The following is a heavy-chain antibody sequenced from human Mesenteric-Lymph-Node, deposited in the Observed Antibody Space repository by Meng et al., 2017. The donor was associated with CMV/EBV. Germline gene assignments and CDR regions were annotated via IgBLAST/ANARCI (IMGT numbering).Heavy chain of an antibody. CDR3: ARAPIAVAGPLNWFDP. V-gene: IGHV3-21*01. D-gene: IGHD6-19*01. CDR2: ISSSSSYI. CDR1: GFTFSSYS. Sequence: GGSLRLSCAASGFTFSSYSMNWVRQAPGKGLEWVSSISSSSSYIYYTDSVKGRFTNSRDNAKNSLYLQMNSLRAEDTAVYYCARAPIAVAGPLNWFDPWGQGTLVTVSS. J-gene: IGHJ5*02.